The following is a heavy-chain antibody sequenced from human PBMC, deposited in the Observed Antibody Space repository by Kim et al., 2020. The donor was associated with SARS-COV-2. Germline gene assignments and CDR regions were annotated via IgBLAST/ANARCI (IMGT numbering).Heavy chain of an antibody. V-gene: IGHV3-33*01. Sequence: GGSLRLSCAASGFTFSSYGMHWVRQAPGKGLEWVAVIWYDGSNKYYADSVKGRFTISRDNSKNTLYLQMNSLRAEDTAVYYCATQSDLWFGELTDYFDYWGQGTLVTVSS. D-gene: IGHD3-10*01. J-gene: IGHJ4*02. CDR1: GFTFSSYG. CDR3: ATQSDLWFGELTDYFDY. CDR2: IWYDGSNK.